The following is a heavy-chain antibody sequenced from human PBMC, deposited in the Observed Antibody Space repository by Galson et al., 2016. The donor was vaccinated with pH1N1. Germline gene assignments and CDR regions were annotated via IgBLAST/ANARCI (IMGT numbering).Heavy chain of an antibody. Sequence: SLRLSCAGSGFIFSSYWMHWVRQVPGKGLVWVSRINFDGTKTNYADSVKGRFTISRDNSKNTLYLQMNSRSVEDMAVYYCIRALNGTWIWGQGTLVTVSS. J-gene: IGHJ4*02. CDR3: IRALNGTWI. D-gene: IGHD2-8*01. V-gene: IGHV3-74*01. CDR2: INFDGTKT. CDR1: GFIFSSYW.